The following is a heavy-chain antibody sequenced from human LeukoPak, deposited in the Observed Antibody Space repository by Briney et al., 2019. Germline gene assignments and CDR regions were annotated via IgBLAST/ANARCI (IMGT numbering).Heavy chain of an antibody. CDR3: ARGGGITMIVVVSHFDY. CDR1: GGSISSGSYY. D-gene: IGHD3-22*01. Sequence: PSETLSLTCTVSGGSISSGSYYWGWIRQPPGKGLEWIGSIYHSGSTYYNPSLKSRITISVDTSKNQFSLKLSSVTAADTAVYYCARGGGITMIVVVSHFDYWGQGTLVTVSS. V-gene: IGHV4-39*07. CDR2: IYHSGST. J-gene: IGHJ4*02.